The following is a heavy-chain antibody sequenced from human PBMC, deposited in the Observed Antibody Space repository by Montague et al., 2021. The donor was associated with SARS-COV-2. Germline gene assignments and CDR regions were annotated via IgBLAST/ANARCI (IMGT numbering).Heavy chain of an antibody. Sequence: SETLSLTCAVYGGSFSGNYWNWIRQPPGKGLEWIGSIYYSGSTYYNPSLKSRVTISVDTSKNQFSLKLSSVTAADTAMYYCARRVGQWLPRYQYYFDYWGQGTLVTVSS. J-gene: IGHJ4*02. D-gene: IGHD6-19*01. V-gene: IGHV4-34*01. CDR2: IYYSGST. CDR3: ARRVGQWLPRYQYYFDY. CDR1: GGSFSGNY.